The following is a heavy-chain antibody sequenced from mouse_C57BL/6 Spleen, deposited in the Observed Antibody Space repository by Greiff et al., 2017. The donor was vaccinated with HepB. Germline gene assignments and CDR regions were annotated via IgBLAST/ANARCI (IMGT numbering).Heavy chain of an antibody. CDR1: GYTFTDYN. CDR2: INPNNGGT. Sequence: VQLKQSGPELVKPGASVKIPCKASGYTFTDYNMDWVKQSHGKSLEWIGDINPNNGGTIYNQKFKGKATLTVDKSSSTAYMELRSLTSEDTAVYYCARRAYYPWYFDVWGTGTTVTVSS. V-gene: IGHV1-18*01. CDR3: ARRAYYPWYFDV. J-gene: IGHJ1*03. D-gene: IGHD2-10*01.